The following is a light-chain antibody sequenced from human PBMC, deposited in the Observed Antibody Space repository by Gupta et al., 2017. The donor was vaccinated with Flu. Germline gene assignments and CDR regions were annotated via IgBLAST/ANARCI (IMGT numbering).Light chain of an antibody. V-gene: IGLV2-14*01. CDR3: SSYTSSSTLT. Sequence: QSALTHPASVSGSPGQSITIPCTGTSSDVGGYNYVSWYQQHPSKAPKLMIYEVSNRPSGVSNRFSGSESGNTASLTISGLQAEDEADYYCSSYTSSSTLTFGGGTKLTVL. CDR1: SSDVGGYNY. J-gene: IGLJ3*02. CDR2: EVS.